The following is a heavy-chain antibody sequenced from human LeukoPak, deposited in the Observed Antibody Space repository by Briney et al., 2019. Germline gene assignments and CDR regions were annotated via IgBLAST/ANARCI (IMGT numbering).Heavy chain of an antibody. CDR2: IYYSGST. Sequence: SETLSLTRTVSGGSISSYYWSWIRQPPGKGLEWIGYIYYSGSTNYNPSLKSRVTIPVDTSKNQFSLKLSSVTAADTAVYYCARLTGYSSESWFDPWGQGTLVTVSS. D-gene: IGHD3-9*01. CDR1: GGSISSYY. J-gene: IGHJ5*02. CDR3: ARLTGYSSESWFDP. V-gene: IGHV4-59*01.